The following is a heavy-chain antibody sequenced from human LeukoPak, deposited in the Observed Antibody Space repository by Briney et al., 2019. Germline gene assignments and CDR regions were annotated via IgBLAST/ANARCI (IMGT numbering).Heavy chain of an antibody. CDR2: IGIAGDT. Sequence: GGSLRLSCAASGFTFGSYDIHWVRQVIGKGLEWVSAIGIAGDTYYLDSVKGRFTISREKAKNSLYLQMNSLRVGDTAVYYCARDPSLGYCSGGSCSFDYWGQGTLVTVSS. CDR3: ARDPSLGYCSGGSCSFDY. J-gene: IGHJ4*02. CDR1: GFTFGSYD. D-gene: IGHD2-15*01. V-gene: IGHV3-13*01.